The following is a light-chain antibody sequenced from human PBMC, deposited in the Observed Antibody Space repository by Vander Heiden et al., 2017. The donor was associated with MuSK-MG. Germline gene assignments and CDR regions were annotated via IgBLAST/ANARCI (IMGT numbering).Light chain of an antibody. Sequence: DIQMTQSPSSLSASVGDRVTITCRASQSISSYLNWYQQKPGKAPKLLIYAASSLQSGVPPRFSDSGSGTDFTLTISRLQPEDFATYYCQQSDSTPLTFGGGTKVEIK. J-gene: IGKJ4*01. CDR1: QSISSY. V-gene: IGKV1-39*01. CDR3: QQSDSTPLT. CDR2: AAS.